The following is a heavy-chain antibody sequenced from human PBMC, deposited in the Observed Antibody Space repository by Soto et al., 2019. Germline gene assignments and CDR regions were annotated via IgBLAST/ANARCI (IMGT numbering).Heavy chain of an antibody. CDR1: GFTFSDYY. V-gene: IGHV3-7*01. CDR3: VRYYESTGSSDYFDY. J-gene: IGHJ4*02. Sequence: GGSLRLSCAASGFTFSDYYMSWIRQAPGKGLEWVANIQPDGSEKNYVDSVRGRFIISRDNAKNSLYLQMNSLRAEDTAIYYCVRYYESTGSSDYFDYWGQGTLVTVSS. CDR2: IQPDGSEK. D-gene: IGHD3-22*01.